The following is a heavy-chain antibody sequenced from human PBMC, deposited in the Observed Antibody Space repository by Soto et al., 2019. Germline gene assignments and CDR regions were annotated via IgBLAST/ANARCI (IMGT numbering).Heavy chain of an antibody. V-gene: IGHV4-59*01. D-gene: IGHD6-13*01. J-gene: IGHJ4*02. CDR1: GGSISSYY. Sequence: SETLSLTCTVSGGSISSYYWTWVRQPPGKGLEWVGYVYYSGTTYYNPSLQSRVTISVDTSKNQFSLKVKSVTAADTAIYYCARAGSTWRYFFDYWGQGSLVTVSS. CDR2: VYYSGTT. CDR3: ARAGSTWRYFFDY.